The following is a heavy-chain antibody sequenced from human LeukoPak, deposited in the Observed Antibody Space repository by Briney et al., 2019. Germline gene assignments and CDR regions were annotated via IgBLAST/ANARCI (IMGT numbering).Heavy chain of an antibody. J-gene: IGHJ6*02. Sequence: PGGSLRLSRAASGFTVSSNYMSWVRQAPGKGLEWVSVIYSGGSTYYADSVQGRFTISRDNSKNTLYLQMKSMRAEDTAVYYCATNSALGVTYYYGMDVWGQGTTVTVSS. CDR2: IYSGGST. V-gene: IGHV3-66*01. CDR3: ATNSALGVTYYYGMDV. D-gene: IGHD1-26*01. CDR1: GFTVSSNY.